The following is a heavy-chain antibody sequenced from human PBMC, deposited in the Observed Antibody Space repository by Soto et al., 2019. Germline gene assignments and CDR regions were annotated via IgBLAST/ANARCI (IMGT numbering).Heavy chain of an antibody. D-gene: IGHD4-17*01. J-gene: IGHJ6*03. V-gene: IGHV1-8*01. CDR3: ARGQTTVTTDYYYYMDV. CDR2: MNPNSGNT. CDR1: GYTFTSYD. Sequence: ASVKVSCQASGYTFTSYDINWVRQATGQGLEWMGWMNPNSGNTGYAQKFQGRVTMTRNTSISTAYMELSSLRSEDTAVYYCARGQTTVTTDYYYYMDVWGKGTTVTVSS.